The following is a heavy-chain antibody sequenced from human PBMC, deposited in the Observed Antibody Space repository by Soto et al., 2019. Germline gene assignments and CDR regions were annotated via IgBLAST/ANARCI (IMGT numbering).Heavy chain of an antibody. V-gene: IGHV1-3*01. CDR2: INAGNGNT. CDR1: GGNFRTSA. CDR3: AKSATVPAAIAY. D-gene: IGHD2-2*02. Sequence: EASVKVSCKALGGNFRTSAISWVRQAPGQRLEWMGWINAGNGNTKYSQKFQGRVTITRDTSASTAYMELSSLRSEDTAVYYCAKSATVPAAIAYWGQGTLVTVSS. J-gene: IGHJ4*02.